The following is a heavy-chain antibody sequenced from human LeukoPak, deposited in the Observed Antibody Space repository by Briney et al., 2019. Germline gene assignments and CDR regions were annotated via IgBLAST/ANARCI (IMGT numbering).Heavy chain of an antibody. J-gene: IGHJ6*02. CDR2: IYYSGST. Sequence: SETLSITCTVSGGSIRSYYWSWIRQPPGKGLEWIGHIYYSGSTNYNPSLKSRVTVSVDTSKNQFSLKLSSVTAADTAVYYCARDRTGTTPCYYGMDVWGQGTTVTVSS. CDR3: ARDRTGTTPCYYGMDV. V-gene: IGHV4-59*01. D-gene: IGHD1-1*01. CDR1: GGSIRSYY.